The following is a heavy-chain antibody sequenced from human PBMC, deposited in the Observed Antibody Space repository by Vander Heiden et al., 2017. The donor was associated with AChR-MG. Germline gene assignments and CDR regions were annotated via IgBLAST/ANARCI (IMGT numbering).Heavy chain of an antibody. Sequence: QVQLVESGGGVVQPGRSLRLSCAASGLPFSSYAMHWVRQAPGKGLEWVAVISYDGSNKYYADSVKGLFTISRDNSKNTLYLQMNSLRAEDTAVYYCAREKRGYGSGSYPLDYWGQGTLVTVSS. J-gene: IGHJ4*02. V-gene: IGHV3-30-3*01. CDR2: ISYDGSNK. CDR3: AREKRGYGSGSYPLDY. D-gene: IGHD3-10*01. CDR1: GLPFSSYA.